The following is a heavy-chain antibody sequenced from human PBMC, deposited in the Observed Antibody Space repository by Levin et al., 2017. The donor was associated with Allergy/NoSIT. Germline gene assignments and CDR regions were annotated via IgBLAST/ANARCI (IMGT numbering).Heavy chain of an antibody. Sequence: GGSLRLSCAASGFTFSSYAMSWVRQAPGQGLEWVSSISGSGGGTYYADSVKGRFTISRDNSKNTLYLQMNSLRAEDSAVYYCAKLGDSDLWSAYSDYWGQGTLVTVSS. D-gene: IGHD3-3*01. J-gene: IGHJ4*02. CDR1: GFTFSSYA. V-gene: IGHV3-23*01. CDR2: ISGSGGGT. CDR3: AKLGDSDLWSAYSDY.